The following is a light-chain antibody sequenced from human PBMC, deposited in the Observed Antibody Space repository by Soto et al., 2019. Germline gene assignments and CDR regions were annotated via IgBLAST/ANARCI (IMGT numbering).Light chain of an antibody. CDR2: GAS. CDR1: QSISSSY. CDR3: QQYGDSPLT. J-gene: IGKJ3*01. V-gene: IGKV3-20*01. Sequence: EIVLTQSPGTLSLSPGERATLSCRASQSISSSYLAWYQQKPGQAPGLLIYGASRRATGIPDRFSGSGSGTDFTLTISRLEPEDFAVYYCQQYGDSPLTFGPGTKVDIK.